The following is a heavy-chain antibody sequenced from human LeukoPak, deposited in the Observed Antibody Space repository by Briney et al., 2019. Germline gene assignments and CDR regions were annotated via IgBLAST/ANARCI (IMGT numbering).Heavy chain of an antibody. J-gene: IGHJ4*02. CDR2: ISYNGSNK. D-gene: IGHD2-2*01. Sequence: PGRSLRLSCAASVFTFSSYAMHWVRQAPGKGLEWVAVISYNGSNKYYADSVKGRFTISRDNSKNTLYLQMNSLRAEDTAVYYCARALGYCSSTSCPLDYWGQGTLVTVSS. CDR3: ARALGYCSSTSCPLDY. CDR1: VFTFSSYA. V-gene: IGHV3-30*04.